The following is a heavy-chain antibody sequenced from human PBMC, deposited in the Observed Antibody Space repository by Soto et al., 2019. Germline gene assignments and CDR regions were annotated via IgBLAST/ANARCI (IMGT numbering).Heavy chain of an antibody. CDR2: IGTAGDT. V-gene: IGHV3-13*01. D-gene: IGHD3-16*01. J-gene: IGHJ3*02. CDR1: GLTFSNYD. CDR3: ARLGEGHAFHN. Sequence: EVQLVESGGGLVQPGGSLRLSCAPSGLTFSNYDIHWVRQAPGKGLEWVSAIGTAGDTYYSCSVKGRFTISRENAKISVYLQMNSLRAGDTAVYYCARLGEGHAFHNWGQGTMVTVSS.